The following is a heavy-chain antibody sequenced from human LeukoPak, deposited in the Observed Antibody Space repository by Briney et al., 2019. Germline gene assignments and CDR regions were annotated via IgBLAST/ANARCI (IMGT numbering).Heavy chain of an antibody. CDR1: GYTLTELS. D-gene: IGHD3-9*01. V-gene: IGHV1-24*01. J-gene: IGHJ6*02. CDR2: FDPEYGET. CDR3: ATAPLVIRYFDWLLFLAGKARPRGNYYYYYGMDV. Sequence: ASVKVSCKVSGYTLTELSMHWVRQAPGKGLEWMGGFDPEYGETIYAQKFQGRVTMTEDTSTDTAYMELSSLRAEDTAVYYCATAPLVIRYFDWLLFLAGKARPRGNYYYYYGMDVWGQGTTVTVSS.